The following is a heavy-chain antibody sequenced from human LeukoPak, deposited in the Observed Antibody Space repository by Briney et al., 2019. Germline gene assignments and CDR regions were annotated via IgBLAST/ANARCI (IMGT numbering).Heavy chain of an antibody. CDR1: GGSISSGGYS. Sequence: SETLSLTCAVSGGSISSGGYSWSWIRQPPGKGLEWIGYIYHSGSTYYNPSLKSRVTISVGRSKNQFSLKLSSVTAADTAVYYCARGRDGYKPDFDYWGQGTLVTVSS. J-gene: IGHJ4*02. D-gene: IGHD5-24*01. CDR2: IYHSGST. V-gene: IGHV4-30-2*01. CDR3: ARGRDGYKPDFDY.